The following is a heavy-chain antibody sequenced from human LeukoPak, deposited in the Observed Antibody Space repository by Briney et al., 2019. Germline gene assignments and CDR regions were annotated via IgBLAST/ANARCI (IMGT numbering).Heavy chain of an antibody. V-gene: IGHV3-53*01. Sequence: GGSLRLSCAASGFTVSSNYMSWVRQAPGKGLEWVSVIYSGGSTYYADSVKGRFNISRDNSKNTLYLQMNSLRAEDTAVYYCARARGYSYGLNYWGQGTLVTVSS. J-gene: IGHJ4*02. D-gene: IGHD5-18*01. CDR2: IYSGGST. CDR1: GFTVSSNY. CDR3: ARARGYSYGLNY.